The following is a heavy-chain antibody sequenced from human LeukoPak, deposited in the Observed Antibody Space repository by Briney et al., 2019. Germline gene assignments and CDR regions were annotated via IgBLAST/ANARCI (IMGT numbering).Heavy chain of an antibody. CDR2: ISSDGRST. Sequence: QPGGSLRLSCAASGFTFSSYWMHWVRQAPGKGLVWVSRISSDGRSTSYADSVKGRFTISRDNAKNTLYLQMNSLRAEDTAVYYCAREKNLGTWGQGTLVTVSS. V-gene: IGHV3-74*01. D-gene: IGHD1-14*01. CDR3: AREKNLGT. J-gene: IGHJ4*02. CDR1: GFTFSSYW.